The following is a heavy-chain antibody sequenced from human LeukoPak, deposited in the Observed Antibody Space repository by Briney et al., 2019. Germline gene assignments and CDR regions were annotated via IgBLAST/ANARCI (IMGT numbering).Heavy chain of an antibody. CDR2: IHYSGST. Sequence: SETLSLTCTVSGGSISNYYWSWIRQPPGKGLEWIGNIHYSGSTNYNPSLKSRVTISVDTSKNQLSLKVTSVTAADTAVYSCARYGRWGTSQEFDYWGQGTLVTVSS. D-gene: IGHD2-2*01. CDR3: ARYGRWGTSQEFDY. V-gene: IGHV4-59*01. CDR1: GGSISNYY. J-gene: IGHJ4*02.